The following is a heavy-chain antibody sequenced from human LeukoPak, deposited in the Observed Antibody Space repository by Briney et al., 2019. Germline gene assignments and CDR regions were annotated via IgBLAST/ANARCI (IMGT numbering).Heavy chain of an antibody. CDR3: ARAKTASYDFWSGYNAPPLYYYYMDV. D-gene: IGHD3-3*01. V-gene: IGHV3-30*19. CDR1: GFTFSSYG. J-gene: IGHJ6*03. CDR2: ISYDGSNK. Sequence: GGSLRLSCAASGFTFSSYGMHWVRQAPGKGLERVAVISYDGSNKYYADSVKGRFTISRDNSKNPLYLQMNSLRAEDTAVYYCARAKTASYDFWSGYNAPPLYYYYMDVWGKGTTVTVSS.